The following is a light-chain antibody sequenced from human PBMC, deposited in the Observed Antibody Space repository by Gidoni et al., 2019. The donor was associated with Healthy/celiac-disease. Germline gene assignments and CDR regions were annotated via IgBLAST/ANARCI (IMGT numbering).Light chain of an antibody. CDR1: QSIRSY. V-gene: IGKV1-39*01. CDR3: QQSYSTPRT. CDR2: AAS. J-gene: IGKJ4*01. Sequence: DIQMTQYPSSLSASVGDRVTITCRASQSIRSYLNWYQQKPGKAPKLLIYAASSLQSGGPSRFIGSGSGTDFTLTISILQPEDFATYYCQQSYSTPRTFGGGTKVEIK.